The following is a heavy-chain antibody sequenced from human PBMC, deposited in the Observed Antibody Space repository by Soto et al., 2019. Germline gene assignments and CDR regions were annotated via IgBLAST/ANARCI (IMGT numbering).Heavy chain of an antibody. Sequence: QVQLVQSGDEVKKPGASVKVSCKAPGYIFVNYGIAWVRQAPGQGLEWMGWISPYTGNTHSASKVQGRLTMPTDTSTSTAFMDMGSLTSDDTAVYYCVMVDNYVTPTPQDVWGQGTTVTVCS. CDR1: GYIFVNYG. J-gene: IGHJ6*02. CDR3: VMVDNYVTPTPQDV. V-gene: IGHV1-18*01. CDR2: ISPYTGNT. D-gene: IGHD3-16*01.